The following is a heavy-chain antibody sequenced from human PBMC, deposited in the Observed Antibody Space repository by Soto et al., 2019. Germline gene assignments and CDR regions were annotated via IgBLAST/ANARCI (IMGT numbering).Heavy chain of an antibody. V-gene: IGHV3-30-3*01. D-gene: IGHD3-10*01. Sequence: PGGSLRLSCEGSGFTFRRHALHWVRQAPGKGLEWVAVGSKDGSVKYWIESVKGRFTPPQDNSKDTVYLEMKSRRPEDTGVYYCVRSRSGAVADSFDLWGQGTLVTVSS. CDR1: GFTFRRHA. CDR2: GSKDGSVK. J-gene: IGHJ4*02. CDR3: VRSRSGAVADSFDL.